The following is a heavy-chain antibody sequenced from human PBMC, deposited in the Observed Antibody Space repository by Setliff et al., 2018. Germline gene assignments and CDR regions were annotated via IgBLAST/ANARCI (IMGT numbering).Heavy chain of an antibody. CDR1: GFIFSGYE. J-gene: IGHJ6*02. CDR2: ISTTGSTE. D-gene: IGHD2-21*01. Sequence: WGSLRLSCVASGFIFSGYEMNWVRQAPGKGLEWISYISTTGSTENYADSVKGRVTVSRDNAENSLYQQMNRLRAEDTAVYYCARVKPIAMDVWGQGTTVTVSS. V-gene: IGHV3-48*03. CDR3: ARVKPIAMDV.